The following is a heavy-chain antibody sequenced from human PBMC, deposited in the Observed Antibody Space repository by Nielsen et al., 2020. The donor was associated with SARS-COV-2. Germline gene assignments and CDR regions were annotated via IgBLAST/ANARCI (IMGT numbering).Heavy chain of an antibody. Sequence: GESLKISCAASGFTFSSYWMSWVRQAPGKGLEWVANIKQDGSEKYYVDSVKGRFTISRDNAKNSLYLQMNSLRAEDTAVYYCARDPDYEGLRALDYYFDYWGQGTLVTVSS. CDR3: ARDPDYEGLRALDYYFDY. CDR1: GFTFSSYW. J-gene: IGHJ4*02. D-gene: IGHD4-17*01. CDR2: IKQDGSEK. V-gene: IGHV3-7*03.